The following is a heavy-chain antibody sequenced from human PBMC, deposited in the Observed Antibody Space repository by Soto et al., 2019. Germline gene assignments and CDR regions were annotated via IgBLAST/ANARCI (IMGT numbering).Heavy chain of an antibody. V-gene: IGHV1-18*01. J-gene: IGHJ4*02. Sequence: QVQLVQSGAEVKKPGASVKVSCKASGYTFTNHGINWVRQAPGQGLEWLGWISGHNGNTKYAQRLQGRVTMTTDTSTSTAYMELRSLKSDDTAVYYCARDLYPLAYYFDYWGQGTLVTVSS. CDR1: GYTFTNHG. CDR2: ISGHNGNT. CDR3: ARDLYPLAYYFDY.